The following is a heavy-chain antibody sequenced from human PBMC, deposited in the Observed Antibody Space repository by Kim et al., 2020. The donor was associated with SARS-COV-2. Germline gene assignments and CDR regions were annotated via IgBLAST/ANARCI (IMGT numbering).Heavy chain of an antibody. V-gene: IGHV3-13*04. CDR2: IGTAGDT. J-gene: IGHJ6*02. D-gene: IGHD3-10*01. CDR1: GFTFSSYD. CDR3: ARFGSGSGTLYYYGMDV. Sequence: GGSLRLSCAASGFTFSSYDMHWVRQATGKGLEWVSAIGTAGDTYYPGSVKGRFTISRENAKNSLYLQMNSLRAGDTAVYYCARFGSGSGTLYYYGMDVWGQGTTVTVSS.